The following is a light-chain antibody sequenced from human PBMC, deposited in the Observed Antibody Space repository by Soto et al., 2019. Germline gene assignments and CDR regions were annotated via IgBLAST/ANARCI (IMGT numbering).Light chain of an antibody. CDR3: CSYAGSSTVV. J-gene: IGLJ2*01. Sequence: QSALTQPASVSGSPGQSITISCTGTSSDVGSYNLVSWYQQHPGKAPKLMIYEGSKRPSGVSNRVSGSKSGNTASLTISGLQAEGEDDYYCCSYAGSSTVVFGGGTKLTLL. V-gene: IGLV2-23*01. CDR2: EGS. CDR1: SSDVGSYNL.